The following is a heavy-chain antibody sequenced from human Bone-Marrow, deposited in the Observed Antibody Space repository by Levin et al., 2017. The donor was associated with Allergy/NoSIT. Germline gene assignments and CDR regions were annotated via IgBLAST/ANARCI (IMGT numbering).Heavy chain of an antibody. Sequence: PGGSLRLSCAASGFPFSTYAMSWVRQAPGKGLEWVSAISDNGEKTYYTDSVKGRFTISRDNSKSTFYLQMNNLRAEDTAIYFCCGAAEYYWGQGALVTVSS. V-gene: IGHV3-23*01. CDR1: GFPFSTYA. CDR3: CGAAEYY. CDR2: ISDNGEKT. D-gene: IGHD6-13*01. J-gene: IGHJ4*02.